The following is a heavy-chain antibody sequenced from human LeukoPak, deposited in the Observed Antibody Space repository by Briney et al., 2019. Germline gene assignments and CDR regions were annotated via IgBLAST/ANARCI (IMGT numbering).Heavy chain of an antibody. V-gene: IGHV3-21*04. CDR3: ARVVSQWLYYFDY. CDR2: ISGSSSYI. D-gene: IGHD6-19*01. J-gene: IGHJ4*02. CDR1: GFTFSRYS. Sequence: GGSLRLSCAASGFTFSRYSMNWVRQAPEKGLEWVSSISGSSSYIYYADSVKGRFTISRDNSKNTLYLQMNSLRAEDTAVYYCARVVSQWLYYFDYWGQGTLVTVSS.